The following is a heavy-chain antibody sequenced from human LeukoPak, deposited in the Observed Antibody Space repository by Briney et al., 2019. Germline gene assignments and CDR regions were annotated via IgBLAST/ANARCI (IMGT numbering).Heavy chain of an antibody. V-gene: IGHV4-59*08. CDR2: FYYSGSP. CDR3: ARSRLGSGSSPFDY. J-gene: IGHJ4*02. Sequence: SETLSLTCNVSGDSISSYFWSWIRQSPGKGLEWIGYFYYSGSPDYNPSLKSRVTISVDTSKNQFSLRLSSVTAADTAVYYCARSRLGSGSSPFDYWGQGTLVTVSS. D-gene: IGHD3-10*01. CDR1: GDSISSYF.